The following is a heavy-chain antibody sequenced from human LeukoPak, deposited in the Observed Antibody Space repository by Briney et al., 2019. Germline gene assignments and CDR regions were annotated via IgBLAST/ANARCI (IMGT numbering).Heavy chain of an antibody. J-gene: IGHJ4*02. CDR3: ARDSDSSDTFDY. D-gene: IGHD3-22*01. V-gene: IGHV1-2*06. CDR2: INPNSGGT. Sequence: VASVKVSCKASGYTFTGYYMHWVRQAPGQGLEWMGRINPNSGGTNYAQKFQGRVTMTRDTSISTAYMELSRLRSDDTAVYYCARDSDSSDTFDYWGQGTLVTVSS. CDR1: GYTFTGYY.